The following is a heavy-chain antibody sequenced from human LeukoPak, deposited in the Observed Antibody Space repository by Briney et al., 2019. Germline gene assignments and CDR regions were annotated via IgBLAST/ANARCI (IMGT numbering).Heavy chain of an antibody. CDR2: IKQDGSEK. CDR3: ASGDYDFWSGYYLFDY. D-gene: IGHD3-3*01. Sequence: GGSLRLSCAASGFTFSSYWMSWVRQAPGKGLEWVANIKQDGSEKYYVDSVKGRFTISRDNAKNSLYLQMNSLRAEDTAVYYCASGDYDFWSGYYLFDYWGQGTLVTVSS. V-gene: IGHV3-7*01. CDR1: GFTFSSYW. J-gene: IGHJ4*02.